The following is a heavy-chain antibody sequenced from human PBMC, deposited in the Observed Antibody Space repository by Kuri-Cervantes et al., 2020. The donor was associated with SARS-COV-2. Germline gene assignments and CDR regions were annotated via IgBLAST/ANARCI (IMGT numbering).Heavy chain of an antibody. V-gene: IGHV4-38-2*02. CDR2: IYHTGHT. CDR1: GHSVRSGYY. Sequence: LRLSCTVSGHSVRSGYYWGWVRQPPGKGLEWIGSIYHTGHTYYNPSFESRLTISLDTSKNQFFLNLTSVTAGDTAVYYCAHLITVFGVVDPPGDYWFDPWGQGTLVTVSS. J-gene: IGHJ5*02. D-gene: IGHD3-3*01. CDR3: AHLITVFGVVDPPGDYWFDP.